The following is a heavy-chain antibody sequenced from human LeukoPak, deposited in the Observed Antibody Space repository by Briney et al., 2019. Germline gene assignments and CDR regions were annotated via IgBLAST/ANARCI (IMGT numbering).Heavy chain of an antibody. CDR3: ASLDTAKQPLANH. J-gene: IGHJ5*02. Sequence: GGSLRLSCVASGFTVSNHWMSWVRQAPGKGLEWVANIREERGQEYYVDSVKGRFTISKNSAKNSLYLQMNTLRVEDTAMYYCASLDTAKQPLANHWGQGTLVTVSS. CDR1: GFTVSNHW. V-gene: IGHV3-7*03. CDR2: IREERGQE. D-gene: IGHD5-18*01.